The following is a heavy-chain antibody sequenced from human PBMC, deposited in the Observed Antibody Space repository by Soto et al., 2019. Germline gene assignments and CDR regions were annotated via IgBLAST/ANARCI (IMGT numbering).Heavy chain of an antibody. CDR2: IKQDGSEK. J-gene: IGHJ4*02. CDR3: ARKGYSSGWSLNYFDY. Sequence: GGSLRLSCAASGFTFSSYWMSWVRQAPGKGLEWVANIKQDGSEKYYVDSVKGRFTISRDNAKNSLYLQMDSLRAEDTAVYYCARKGYSSGWSLNYFDYWGQGTLVTVSS. D-gene: IGHD6-19*01. V-gene: IGHV3-7*05. CDR1: GFTFSSYW.